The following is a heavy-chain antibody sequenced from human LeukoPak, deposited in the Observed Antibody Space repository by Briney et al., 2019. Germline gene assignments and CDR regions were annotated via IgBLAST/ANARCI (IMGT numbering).Heavy chain of an antibody. Sequence: PGGSLRLSCAASGFTFTAYSMNWVRQAPGKGLEWVAVISYDGSNKYYADSVKGRFTISRDNSKNTLYLQMNSLRAEDTAVYYCAKGVAARPPPIYYYYGMDVWGQGTTVTVSS. D-gene: IGHD6-6*01. CDR3: AKGVAARPPPIYYYYGMDV. V-gene: IGHV3-30*18. J-gene: IGHJ6*02. CDR2: ISYDGSNK. CDR1: GFTFTAYS.